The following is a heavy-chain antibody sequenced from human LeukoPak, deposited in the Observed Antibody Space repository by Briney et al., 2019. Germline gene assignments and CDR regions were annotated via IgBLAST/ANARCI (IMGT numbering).Heavy chain of an antibody. V-gene: IGHV4-61*02. CDR3: ARALYSGSWDYYFDY. D-gene: IGHD1-26*01. CDR2: IYTSGST. CDR1: GGSISSGSYY. J-gene: IGHJ4*02. Sequence: PSQTLSLTCTVSGGSISSGSYYWSWPRQPAGKGLEWIVRIYTSGSTNYNTSPKTRVTISVDTSNNQFSLKLSSVTAADTAVYYCARALYSGSWDYYFDYWGQGTLVTVSS.